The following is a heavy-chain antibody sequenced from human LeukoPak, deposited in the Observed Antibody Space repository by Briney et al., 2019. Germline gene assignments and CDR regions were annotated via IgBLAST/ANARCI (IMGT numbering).Heavy chain of an antibody. J-gene: IGHJ2*01. CDR1: GGSISSSSAY. CDR3: ATTVGSTWYFDL. CDR2: IDYSGST. V-gene: IGHV4-39*01. D-gene: IGHD5/OR15-5a*01. Sequence: SETLSLTCTVSGGSISSSSAYWGWIRQPPGKGLEWIGNIDYSGSTYYNPSLKSRVSISVDTSKKQFSLKVTSVTAADAAVYYCATTVGSTWYFDLWGRGTLVTVSS.